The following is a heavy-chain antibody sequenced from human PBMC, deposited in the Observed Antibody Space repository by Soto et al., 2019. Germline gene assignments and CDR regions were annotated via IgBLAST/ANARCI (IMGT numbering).Heavy chain of an antibody. Sequence: EVQLLESGGGLVQPGGSLRLSCAASGFTFSSYAMSWVRQAPGKGLEWVSAISGSGGSTYYADSVKGRFTISRDNSKNTLYLQMNSPRAEDTAVYYCAKEPSSTNGYYYYYMDVWGKGTTVTVSS. CDR2: ISGSGGST. CDR1: GFTFSSYA. J-gene: IGHJ6*03. D-gene: IGHD2-2*01. V-gene: IGHV3-23*01. CDR3: AKEPSSTNGYYYYYMDV.